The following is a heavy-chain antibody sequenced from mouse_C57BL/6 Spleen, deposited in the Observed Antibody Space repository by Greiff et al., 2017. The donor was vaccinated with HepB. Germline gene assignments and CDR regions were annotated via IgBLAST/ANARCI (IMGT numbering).Heavy chain of an antibody. CDR3: ARGDGYYGAWFAY. CDR2: INPGSGGT. Sequence: VQLQESGAELVRPGTSVKVSCKASGYAFTNYLIEWVKQRPGQGLEWIGVINPGSGGTNYNEKFKGKATLTADKSSSTAYMQLSSLTSEDSAVYFCARGDGYYGAWFAYWGQGTLVTVSA. D-gene: IGHD2-3*01. V-gene: IGHV1-54*01. CDR1: GYAFTNYL. J-gene: IGHJ3*01.